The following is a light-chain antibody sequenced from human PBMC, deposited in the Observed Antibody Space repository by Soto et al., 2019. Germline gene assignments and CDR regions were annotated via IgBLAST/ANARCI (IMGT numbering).Light chain of an antibody. Sequence: DIQMTQSPSSLSASVGDRVTITCRASPSISSYLNWYQQKPGKAPKLLIYAASTLQSGVPSRFSGSGSGTDFTLTISSLQPEDFATYYCQQCYSTPLSFGGGTKVEIK. CDR3: QQCYSTPLS. CDR1: PSISSY. CDR2: AAS. J-gene: IGKJ4*01. V-gene: IGKV1-39*01.